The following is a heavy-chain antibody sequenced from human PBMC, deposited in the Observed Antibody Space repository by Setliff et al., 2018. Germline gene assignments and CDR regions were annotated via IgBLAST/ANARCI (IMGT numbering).Heavy chain of an antibody. V-gene: IGHV1-18*01. CDR3: ARSPPNRGVGQGHYMDV. D-gene: IGHD3-10*01. CDR2: ISPYNGDT. Sequence: GGSVKVSCKTSGYTFNTFGISWVRRAPGQGLDWMGWISPYNGDTKSAQKFQGRVTMTIXXXXXTXXXXXXXXXXXDTAVYYCARSPPNRGVGQGHYMDVWGIGTTVTVSS. CDR1: GYTFNTFG. J-gene: IGHJ6*03.